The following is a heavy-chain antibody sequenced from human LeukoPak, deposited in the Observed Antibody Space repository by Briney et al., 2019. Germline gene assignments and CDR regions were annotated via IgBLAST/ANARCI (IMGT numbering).Heavy chain of an antibody. D-gene: IGHD4-17*01. V-gene: IGHV4-59*01. CDR3: ARSLRGNGMDV. CDR2: IYYSGST. Sequence: SETLSLTCTVSGGSISSYYWSWNRQPPGKGLEWIGYIYYSGSTNYNPSLKSRVTISVDTSKNQFSLKLSSVTAADTAVYYCARSLRGNGMDVWGQGTTVTVSS. J-gene: IGHJ6*02. CDR1: GGSISSYY.